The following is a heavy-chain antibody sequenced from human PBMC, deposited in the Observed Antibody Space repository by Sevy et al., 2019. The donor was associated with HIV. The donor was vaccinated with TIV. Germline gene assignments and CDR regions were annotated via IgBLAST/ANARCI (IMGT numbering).Heavy chain of an antibody. CDR3: AKESYGSEDIVVVPAAHTWGV. Sequence: GGSLRLSCAASGFTFSSYAMSWVRQAPGKGLEWVSAISGSGGSTYYADSVKGRFTISRDNSKNTLYLQMNSLRAEDTAVYYCAKESYGSEDIVVVPAAHTWGVWGQWTTVTVSS. CDR2: ISGSGGST. D-gene: IGHD2-2*01. J-gene: IGHJ6*02. CDR1: GFTFSSYA. V-gene: IGHV3-23*01.